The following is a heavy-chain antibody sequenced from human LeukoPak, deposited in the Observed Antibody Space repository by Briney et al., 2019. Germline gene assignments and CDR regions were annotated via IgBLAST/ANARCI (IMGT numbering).Heavy chain of an antibody. J-gene: IGHJ4*02. V-gene: IGHV4-39*07. CDR1: GGSISSSSYY. Sequence: SETLSLTCTVSGGSISSSSYYWGWIRQPPGKGLEWIGSIYYSGSTYYNPSLKSRVTISVDTSKNQFSLKLSSVTTADTAVYYCARYDYGDYFDYWGQGTLVTVSS. D-gene: IGHD4-17*01. CDR2: IYYSGST. CDR3: ARYDYGDYFDY.